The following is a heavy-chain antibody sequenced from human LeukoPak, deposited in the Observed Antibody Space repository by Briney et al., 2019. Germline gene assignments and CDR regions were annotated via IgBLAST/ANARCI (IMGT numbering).Heavy chain of an antibody. CDR1: GFTFSSYG. Sequence: PGGSLRLSCAASGFTFSSYGMHWVRQAQGKGLEWAAFIRYDGSNKYYADSVKGRFAISRDNSKNTLYLQMNSLRAEDTAVYYCAKVWFGENHFDPWGQGTLVTVSS. CDR3: AKVWFGENHFDP. V-gene: IGHV3-30*02. CDR2: IRYDGSNK. D-gene: IGHD3-10*01. J-gene: IGHJ5*02.